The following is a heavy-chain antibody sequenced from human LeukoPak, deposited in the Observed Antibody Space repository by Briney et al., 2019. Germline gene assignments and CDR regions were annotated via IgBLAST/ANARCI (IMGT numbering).Heavy chain of an antibody. J-gene: IGHJ4*02. CDR1: GFTFSSYE. CDR3: ARDGWLGNDSSGYRNDY. V-gene: IGHV3-21*05. Sequence: GGSLRLSCAASGFTFSSYEMNWVRQAPGKGLEWVSYISSSSSYIYYADSVKGRFTISRDNAKKSLYLQMNSLRAEDTAVYYCARDGWLGNDSSGYRNDYWGQGTLVTVSS. D-gene: IGHD3-22*01. CDR2: ISSSSSYI.